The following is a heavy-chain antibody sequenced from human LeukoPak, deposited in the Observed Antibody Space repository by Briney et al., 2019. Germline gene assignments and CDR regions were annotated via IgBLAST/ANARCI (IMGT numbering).Heavy chain of an antibody. CDR3: ARDRVGTKGDY. D-gene: IGHD1-26*01. Sequence: GGSLRLSCEVSGFNFRTYSMDWVRQAPGKGLQWVSYISAEGATIYYAEDVRGRFTISRDDAKNSLYLVMSNLRVDDTAVYYCARDRVGTKGDYWGQGTLVTVS. CDR1: GFNFRTYS. CDR2: ISAEGATI. J-gene: IGHJ4*02. V-gene: IGHV3-48*01.